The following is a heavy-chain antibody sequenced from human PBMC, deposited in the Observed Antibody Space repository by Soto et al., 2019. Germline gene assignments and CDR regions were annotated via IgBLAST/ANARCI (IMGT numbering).Heavy chain of an antibody. D-gene: IGHD3-22*01. CDR3: TRGPYYYDSSGYHFDY. J-gene: IGHJ4*02. Sequence: PGESLRLSCTASGFTFGDYAMSWVRQAPGKGLEWVGFIRSKAYGGTTEYAASVKGRFTISRDDSKSIAYLQMNSLKTEDTAVYYCTRGPYYYDSSGYHFDYWGQGTLVTVSS. CDR1: GFTFGDYA. CDR2: IRSKAYGGTT. V-gene: IGHV3-49*04.